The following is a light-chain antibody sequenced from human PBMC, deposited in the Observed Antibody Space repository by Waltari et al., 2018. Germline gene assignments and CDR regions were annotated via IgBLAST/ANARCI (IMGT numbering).Light chain of an antibody. CDR1: SLRTPY. CDR2: GKN. CDR3: SSRDSSASHVL. V-gene: IGLV3-19*01. Sequence: SELTHDPAVSVALGQTVRITCQGDSLRTPYASWYQQKSGPAPVLVLFGKNKRPSGIPDRFSGYDSETTTSLTITGAQAEDEADYYCSSRDSSASHVLFGRGTRLTVL. J-gene: IGLJ2*01.